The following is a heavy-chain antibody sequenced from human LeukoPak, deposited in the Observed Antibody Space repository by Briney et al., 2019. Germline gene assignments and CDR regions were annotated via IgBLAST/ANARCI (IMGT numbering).Heavy chain of an antibody. V-gene: IGHV3-23*01. CDR3: AKGTEASVGATRRHYFDY. CDR2: IFGSGGSA. J-gene: IGHJ4*02. Sequence: PGGSLRLSCTASGFAFGSYAMYWVRQAPGKGLEWVSGIFGSGGSAYYAASVEGRFTISRDNSKNTLYLQMNSLRAEDTAVYYCAKGTEASVGATRRHYFDYWGQGTLVTVSS. D-gene: IGHD1-26*01. CDR1: GFAFGSYA.